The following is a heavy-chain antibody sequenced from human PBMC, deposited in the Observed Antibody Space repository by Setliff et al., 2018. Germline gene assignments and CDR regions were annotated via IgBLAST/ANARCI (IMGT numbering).Heavy chain of an antibody. CDR3: ARAHTWSLPNDNSGYPGWFDP. D-gene: IGHD3-22*01. J-gene: IGHJ5*02. CDR2: AYYSGST. V-gene: IGHV4-61*10. CDR1: GGSVDNSYYY. Sequence: SETLSLTCTVSGGSVDNSYYYWNWIRQPAGKGLEWIGSAYYSGSTYYNPSLKSRVTMSVDTSKNHVSLKLSSVTAADTAVYYCARAHTWSLPNDNSGYPGWFDPWGQGTLVTVSS.